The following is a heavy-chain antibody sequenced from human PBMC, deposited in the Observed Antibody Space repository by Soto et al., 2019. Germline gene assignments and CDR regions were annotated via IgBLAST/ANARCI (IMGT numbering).Heavy chain of an antibody. CDR1: GGSFSGYY. CDR3: ARVWSGYHSH. V-gene: IGHV4-34*01. J-gene: IGHJ4*02. Sequence: QVQLQQWGAGLLKPSETLSLTCAVYGGSFSGYYWSWIRQPPGKGLEWIGEINHSGSTNYNPSLKSRVTISVDTSKNPFSLKLSSVTAADSAVYYCARVWSGYHSHWGQGTLVTVSS. CDR2: INHSGST. D-gene: IGHD6-25*01.